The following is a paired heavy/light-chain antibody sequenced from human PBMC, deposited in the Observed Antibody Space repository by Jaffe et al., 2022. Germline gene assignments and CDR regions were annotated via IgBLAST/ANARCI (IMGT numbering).Light chain of an antibody. CDR3: AAWDDSLSGWL. J-gene: IGLJ3*02. CDR2: RSN. V-gene: IGLV1-47*01. CDR1: SSNIGSNY. Sequence: QSVLTQPPSASGTPGQRVTISCSGSSSNIGSNYVYWYQQLPGTAPKLLIYRSNRRPSGVPDRFSGSKSGTSASLAISGLRSEDEADYYCAAWDDSLSGWLFGGGTKLTVL.
Heavy chain of an antibody. D-gene: IGHD6-13*01. CDR2: IRNDGSNE. V-gene: IGHV3-30*02. Sequence: QVQLVESGGGVVQPGGSLRLSCAASGFTFSSYGMHWVRQAPGKGLEWVALIRNDGSNEYYADSVKGRFTISRDNSKNTLYLQMNSLRDEDTAVYYCAKDGAEISSWTTEFDYWGQGTLVTVSS. CDR1: GFTFSSYG. CDR3: AKDGAEISSWTTEFDY. J-gene: IGHJ4*02.